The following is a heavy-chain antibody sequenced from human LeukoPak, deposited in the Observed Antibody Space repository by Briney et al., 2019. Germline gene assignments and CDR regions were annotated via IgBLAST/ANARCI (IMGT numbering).Heavy chain of an antibody. D-gene: IGHD2-15*01. J-gene: IGHJ4*02. CDR2: ISSGSSTI. Sequence: GGSLRLSCAASGFTFSSYSMNWVRQAPGKGLEWVSYISSGSSTIYYADSVKGRFTISRDNAKNSLYLQMNSLRAEDTAVYYCARGYCSGGSGSKYDYWGQGTLVTVSS. CDR1: GFTFSSYS. V-gene: IGHV3-48*04. CDR3: ARGYCSGGSGSKYDY.